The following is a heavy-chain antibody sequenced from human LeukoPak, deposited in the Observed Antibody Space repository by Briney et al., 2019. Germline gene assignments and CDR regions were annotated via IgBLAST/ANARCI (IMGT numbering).Heavy chain of an antibody. CDR3: TTDLTSAIYYY. J-gene: IGHJ4*02. D-gene: IGHD1-26*01. Sequence: PGGSLRLSCAASGFTFSRYWMHWVRQAPGKGLMWVSRISPDGSTTLYADSVKGRFTISRDNAKSTLYLQMNSLKTEDTAVYYCTTDLTSAIYYYWGQGTLVTVSS. CDR1: GFTFSRYW. CDR2: ISPDGSTT. V-gene: IGHV3-74*03.